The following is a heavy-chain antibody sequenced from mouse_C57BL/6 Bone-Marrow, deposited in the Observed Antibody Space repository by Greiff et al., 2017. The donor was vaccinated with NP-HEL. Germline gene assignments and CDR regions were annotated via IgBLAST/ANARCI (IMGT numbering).Heavy chain of an antibody. CDR3: ARYDYDDAMDY. CDR2: IYPSDSET. Sequence: VQLQQPGAELVRPGSSVKLSCTASGYTITSYWMDWVKQRPGQGLEWIGNIYPSDSETHYNPKFKDKATLTVDKSTSTAYMQNSSLISEDSAVYYCARYDYDDAMDYWGQGTSVTVSA. D-gene: IGHD2-4*01. V-gene: IGHV1-61*01. J-gene: IGHJ4*01. CDR1: GYTITSYW.